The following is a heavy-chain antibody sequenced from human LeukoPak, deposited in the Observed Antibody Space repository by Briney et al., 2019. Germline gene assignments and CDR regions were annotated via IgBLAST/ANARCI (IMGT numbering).Heavy chain of an antibody. CDR3: ARTQSQSGSYRYYFGY. CDR1: GGSVGSAGYY. CDR2: IYYIRNT. D-gene: IGHD1-26*01. Sequence: PSETLTLTCTVSGGSVGSAGYYWSWIRQPPGGGLEWIGYIYYIRNTNYNPSLKSRVTMSLDPSKNQFSLKLNSVTAADTAVYYCARTQSQSGSYRYYFGYWGQGTLVTVSS. J-gene: IGHJ4*02. V-gene: IGHV4-61*08.